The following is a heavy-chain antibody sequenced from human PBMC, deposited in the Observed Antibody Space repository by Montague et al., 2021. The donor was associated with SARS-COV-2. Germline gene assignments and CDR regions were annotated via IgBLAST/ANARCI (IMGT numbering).Heavy chain of an antibody. D-gene: IGHD1-1*01. V-gene: IGHV4-59*01. CDR3: ARAQNICFIANCVNYFDL. Sequence: SETLSLTCEVYVGSIRRYYWTRIRQSPGKTLDCIGYLHYTGTTKYKPSLKTRVTLSLDTPKNHFSLRLNSVTAADTAVYYCARAQNICFIANCVNYFDLWGLGALVSVSS. CDR2: LHYTGTT. J-gene: IGHJ4*02. CDR1: VGSIRRYY.